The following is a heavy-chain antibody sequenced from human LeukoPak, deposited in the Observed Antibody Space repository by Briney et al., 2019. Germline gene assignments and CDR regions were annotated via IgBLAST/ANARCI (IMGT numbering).Heavy chain of an antibody. Sequence: PSETLSLTCAVYGGSFRGYHWIWIRQPPGKGLEWIGEIDHSGSTNYNPSLKSQVTMSVDTSKNQFSLKLSSVTAADTAVYYCARLDYDSSVYHPYNWFDPWGQGILVTVSS. CDR2: IDHSGST. V-gene: IGHV4-34*01. J-gene: IGHJ5*02. D-gene: IGHD3-22*01. CDR1: GGSFRGYH. CDR3: ARLDYDSSVYHPYNWFDP.